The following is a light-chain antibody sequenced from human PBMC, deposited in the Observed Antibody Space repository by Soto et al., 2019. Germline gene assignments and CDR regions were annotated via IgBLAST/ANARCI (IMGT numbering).Light chain of an antibody. CDR3: QQDNDWPYT. V-gene: IGKV3-15*01. J-gene: IGKJ2*01. Sequence: EIVMTQSPATLSVSPGDRATLSCRASQSVSNNLAWYQQKPGQAPRLLIYGASTRATGIPARFSDSGSGTEFTLTISSLQSEDFAVYYCQQDNDWPYTFGQGTKLEIK. CDR1: QSVSNN. CDR2: GAS.